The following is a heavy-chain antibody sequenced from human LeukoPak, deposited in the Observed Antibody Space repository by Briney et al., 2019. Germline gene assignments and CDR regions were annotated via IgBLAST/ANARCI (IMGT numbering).Heavy chain of an antibody. CDR1: EFTFSTFN. CDR2: ISRTSDNI. V-gene: IGHV3-21*01. Sequence: GGSLRLSCPAAEFTFSTFNMIWVRQARGRGLLWPSSISRTSDNIYYADSVKGRFTSSRDNAKDSPYLQMNSLRAEDTAVYYCARGDVVMDSEPDYWGQGTLVSVSS. D-gene: IGHD3/OR15-3a*01. CDR3: ARGDVVMDSEPDY. J-gene: IGHJ4*02.